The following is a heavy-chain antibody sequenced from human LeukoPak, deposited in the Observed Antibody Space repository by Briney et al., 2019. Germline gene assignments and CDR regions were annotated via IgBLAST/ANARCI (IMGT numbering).Heavy chain of an antibody. CDR3: ARDPPMTTVTTPHFDY. D-gene: IGHD4-11*01. V-gene: IGHV3-33*01. Sequence: GRSLRLSCAASGFTFSSYGMHWVRQAPGKGLEWVAVIWYDGSNKYYADSVKGRFTISRDNSKNTLYLQMNSLRAEDTAVYYCARDPPMTTVTTPHFDYWGQGTLVTVSS. J-gene: IGHJ4*02. CDR2: IWYDGSNK. CDR1: GFTFSSYG.